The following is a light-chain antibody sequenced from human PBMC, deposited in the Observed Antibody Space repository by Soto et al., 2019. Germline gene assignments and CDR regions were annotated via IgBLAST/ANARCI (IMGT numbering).Light chain of an antibody. Sequence: IVMTQSPAALSVSPGDSATLSCRASQIVNTNVAWYQQRPGQAPRLLIFAASTRATGVAARFSGSRSGTKFTLTVDSLQSEDFAVYYCQQYNNWPRTFGQGTKV. CDR3: QQYNNWPRT. V-gene: IGKV3-15*01. J-gene: IGKJ1*01. CDR1: QIVNTN. CDR2: AAS.